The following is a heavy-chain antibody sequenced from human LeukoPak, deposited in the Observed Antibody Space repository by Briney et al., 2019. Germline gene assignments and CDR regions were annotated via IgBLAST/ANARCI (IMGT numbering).Heavy chain of an antibody. CDR1: GFTFSRYW. D-gene: IGHD1-26*01. V-gene: IGHV3-7*01. J-gene: IGHJ4*02. CDR3: ARDRHSGSFYGYFDY. CDR2: IKQDGSEK. Sequence: GGSLRLSCAASGFTFSRYWMTWVRQAPGKGLEWVANIKQDGSEKYYVDSVKGRFTISRDHSKNTLYLQMSGLRAEDTAVYYCARDRHSGSFYGYFDYWGQGTLVTVSS.